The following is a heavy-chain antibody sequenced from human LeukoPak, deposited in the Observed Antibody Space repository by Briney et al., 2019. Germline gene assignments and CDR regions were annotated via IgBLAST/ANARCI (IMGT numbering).Heavy chain of an antibody. J-gene: IGHJ6*02. CDR2: IYYSGST. Sequence: SETLSLTCTVSGGSISSYYWSRIRQPPGKGLEWIGFIYYSGSTNYNPSLKSRVTISIDTSKNQFSLKLSSVTAADTAVYYCARAFRVAVAGTRKLGYYYYGMDVWGQGTTVTVSS. CDR3: ARAFRVAVAGTRKLGYYYYGMDV. D-gene: IGHD6-19*01. V-gene: IGHV4-59*01. CDR1: GGSISSYY.